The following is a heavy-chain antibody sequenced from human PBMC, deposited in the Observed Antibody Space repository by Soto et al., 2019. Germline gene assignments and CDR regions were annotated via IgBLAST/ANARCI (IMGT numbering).Heavy chain of an antibody. CDR2: ISYDGSNK. CDR3: AKDRWEGGSCPKD. CDR1: GFTFSSYG. J-gene: IGHJ4*02. D-gene: IGHD2-15*01. V-gene: IGHV3-30*18. Sequence: QVQLVESGGGVVQPGRSLRLSCAASGFTFSSYGMHWVRQAPGKGPEWVAVISYDGSNKYYADSVKGRFTISRDNSKNTLYLQMNSLRAEDTAVYYCAKDRWEGGSCPKDWGQGTLVTVSS.